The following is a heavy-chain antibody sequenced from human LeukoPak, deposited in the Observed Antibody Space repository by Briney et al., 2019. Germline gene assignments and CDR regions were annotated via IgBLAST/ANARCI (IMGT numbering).Heavy chain of an antibody. CDR1: GFTFSNYG. D-gene: IGHD6-19*01. CDR2: ISYDGSYK. Sequence: GRSLRLSCAASGFTFSNYGMHWVRQAPGKGLEWVALISYDGSYKYYADSVRGRFTISRDNAKSSLYLQMNSLRAEDTALYYCAKGADPVEYFDYWGQGTLVTVSS. V-gene: IGHV3-30*18. J-gene: IGHJ4*02. CDR3: AKGADPVEYFDY.